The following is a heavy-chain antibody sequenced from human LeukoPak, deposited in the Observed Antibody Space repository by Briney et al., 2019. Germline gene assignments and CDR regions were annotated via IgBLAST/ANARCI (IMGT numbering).Heavy chain of an antibody. CDR1: GGSISSYY. D-gene: IGHD6-19*01. V-gene: IGHV4-4*07. CDR2: IYISGSGSA. Sequence: SETLSLTCTVSGGSISSYYWSWIRQPAGKGLEWIGRIYISGSGSANYNPALKSRVTMSVDTSKNQFSLKLSSVTAADTAVYYCARDKRVAVAGTYIYYYYMDVWGNGTTVTISS. J-gene: IGHJ6*03. CDR3: ARDKRVAVAGTYIYYYYMDV.